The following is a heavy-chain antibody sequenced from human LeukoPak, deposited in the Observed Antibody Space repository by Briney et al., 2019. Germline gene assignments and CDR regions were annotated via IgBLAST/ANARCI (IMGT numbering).Heavy chain of an antibody. D-gene: IGHD1-14*01. CDR1: GFTFNSYT. J-gene: IGHJ4*02. CDR3: ARDPILGPPDYFDY. V-gene: IGHV3-30-3*01. CDR2: TSNDENIK. Sequence: GGSLRLSCAASGFTFNSYTMFWVRQAPGKGLEWVAVTSNDENIKYYADSVKGRLTISRDNSRDTLFLEMSSLRVEDTAVYYCARDPILGPPDYFDYWGRGTLVTVSS.